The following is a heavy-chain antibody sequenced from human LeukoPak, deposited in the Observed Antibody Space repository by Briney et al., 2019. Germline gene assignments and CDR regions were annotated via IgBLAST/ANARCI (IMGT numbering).Heavy chain of an antibody. Sequence: PSETLSLTCAVYGGSFSGYYWSWIRQPPGKGLEWIGEINHSGSTNYNPSLKSRVTISVDTSKNQFSLKLSSVTAADTAVYYCARAGDFWSGVPFDYWGQGTLVTVSS. CDR3: ARAGDFWSGVPFDY. CDR1: GGSFSGYY. J-gene: IGHJ4*02. CDR2: INHSGST. D-gene: IGHD3-3*01. V-gene: IGHV4-34*01.